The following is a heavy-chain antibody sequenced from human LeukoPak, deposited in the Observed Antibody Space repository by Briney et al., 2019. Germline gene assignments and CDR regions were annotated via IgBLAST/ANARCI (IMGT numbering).Heavy chain of an antibody. Sequence: GGSLRLSCAASGFTFSSYWMSWVRQAPGKGLEWVSAISGSGGSTYYADSVKGRFTISRDNSKNTLYLQMNSLRAEDTAVYYCAKARGYSSGWIYFDYWGQGTLVTVSS. V-gene: IGHV3-23*01. CDR3: AKARGYSSGWIYFDY. D-gene: IGHD6-19*01. CDR1: GFTFSSYW. CDR2: ISGSGGST. J-gene: IGHJ4*02.